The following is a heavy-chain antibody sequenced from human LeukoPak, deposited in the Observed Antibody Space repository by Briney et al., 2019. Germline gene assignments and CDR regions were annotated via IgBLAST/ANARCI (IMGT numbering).Heavy chain of an antibody. CDR2: IISSSSYI. D-gene: IGHD5-18*01. J-gene: IGHJ4*02. V-gene: IGHV3-21*01. CDR1: GLTFSFSVYS. CDR3: ATSGYHYGLVDY. Sequence: SGGSLRLSCAASGLTFSFSVYSMNWVRQAPGKGLESVSSIISSSSYIYYADSVKGRFTISRDNAKNSLYLQMNTLRAEDTAVYYCATSGYHYGLVDYWGQGTLVTVSS.